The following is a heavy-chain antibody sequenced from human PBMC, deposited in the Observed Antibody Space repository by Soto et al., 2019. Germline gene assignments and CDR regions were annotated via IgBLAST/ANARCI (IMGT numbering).Heavy chain of an antibody. Sequence: RGSLILSCVVSGFSCSSYRMNWVRQAPGQGLEWVSSMSSSGSYIEYVDSVKGGFTISRDNAKKSLYLQMNSLRAEDTAVYYCARARGDYLFDYWGQGTLVTVSS. D-gene: IGHD4-17*01. J-gene: IGHJ4*02. CDR3: ARARGDYLFDY. CDR2: MSSSGSYI. V-gene: IGHV3-21*01. CDR1: GFSCSSYR.